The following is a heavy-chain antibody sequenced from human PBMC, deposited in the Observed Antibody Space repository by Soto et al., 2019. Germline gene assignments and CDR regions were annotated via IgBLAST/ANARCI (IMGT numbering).Heavy chain of an antibody. D-gene: IGHD2-2*01. V-gene: IGHV4-34*01. CDR1: GGSFSGYY. J-gene: IGHJ6*02. CDR2: INHSGST. CDR3: ARHIVVVPAATTYYYYYGMDV. Sequence: SETLSLTCAVYGGSFSGYYWSWIRQPPGKGLEWIGEINHSGSTNYNPSLKSRVTISVDTSKNQFSLKLSSVTAADTAVYYCARHIVVVPAATTYYYYYGMDVWGQGTPVTSP.